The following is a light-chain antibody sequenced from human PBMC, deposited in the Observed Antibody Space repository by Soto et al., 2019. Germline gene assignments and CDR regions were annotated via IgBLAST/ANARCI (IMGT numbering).Light chain of an antibody. CDR3: RKYGTFPFS. CDR1: QVVSSSY. J-gene: IGKJ2*01. V-gene: IGKV3-20*01. Sequence: EIVLTQSPGTLSLSPGESATLSCRANQVVSSSYLAWYQQMPGQAHRLLIYHASDRATGVPDRFSGSGSGTDFDLTITRLEPEDFALFYCRKYGTFPFSFGQGTKLEIK. CDR2: HAS.